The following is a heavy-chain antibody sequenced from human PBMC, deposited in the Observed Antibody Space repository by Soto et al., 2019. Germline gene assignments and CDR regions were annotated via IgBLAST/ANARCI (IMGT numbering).Heavy chain of an antibody. V-gene: IGHV3-23*01. D-gene: IGHD4-4*01. Sequence: QILESGGSLVQPGGSLRLSCVAAGFTFSSAAMNWVRQAPGKGLEWVSIISDTGTRIHYADSVKGRFTISRDNSKNTLYLDMNSLRAEDTAVYYCAKSLDIHYKNWFDPWGQGTLVTVSS. CDR1: GFTFSSAA. J-gene: IGHJ5*02. CDR3: AKSLDIHYKNWFDP. CDR2: ISDTGTRI.